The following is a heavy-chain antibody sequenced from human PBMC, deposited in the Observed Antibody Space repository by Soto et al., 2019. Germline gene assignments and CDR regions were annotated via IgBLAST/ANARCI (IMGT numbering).Heavy chain of an antibody. CDR2: IKQDGSEK. CDR1: GFTFSSYW. V-gene: IGHV3-7*05. CDR3: ARERGGYCASTSCQQTGRFDY. Sequence: EVQLVASGGGLVQPGGSLRPSCAASGFTFSSYWMTWVRQAPGKGLEWVANIKQDGSEKYYVDSVKGRFTISRDNAKNSLYLQMNSLRAEDTAVYYCARERGGYCASTSCQQTGRFDYWGQGTLVTVSS. D-gene: IGHD2-2*01. J-gene: IGHJ4*02.